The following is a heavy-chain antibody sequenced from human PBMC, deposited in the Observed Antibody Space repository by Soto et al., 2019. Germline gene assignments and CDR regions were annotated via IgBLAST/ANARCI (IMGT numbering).Heavy chain of an antibody. CDR2: ILGTGGT. Sequence: AGSLRLSCTASGFTFPKYAMMWIRQAAGKGLEWISGILGTGGTYHADSVMGRFTISKDKSRNKLYLQMNSLRAEDTAVYYCAKDAVYGDGLWLPESWGQGTLVTVSS. CDR3: AKDAVYGDGLWLPES. CDR1: GFTFPKYA. D-gene: IGHD4-17*01. V-gene: IGHV3-23*01. J-gene: IGHJ5*02.